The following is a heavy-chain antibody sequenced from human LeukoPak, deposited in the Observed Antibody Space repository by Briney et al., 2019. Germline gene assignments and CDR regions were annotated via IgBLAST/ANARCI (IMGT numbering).Heavy chain of an antibody. CDR3: AKSSGYYDILTGSVQYYFDS. D-gene: IGHD3-9*01. Sequence: GGSLRLSCAPSVCTFDDYGMSWVRQAPGKGLDGVSGINWNGDGTGYADSVKGRFTISRDNAKNSLYLQMNSLRAEDTALYYCAKSSGYYDILTGSVQYYFDSWGQGTLVTVSS. CDR1: VCTFDDYG. J-gene: IGHJ4*02. CDR2: INWNGDGT. V-gene: IGHV3-20*04.